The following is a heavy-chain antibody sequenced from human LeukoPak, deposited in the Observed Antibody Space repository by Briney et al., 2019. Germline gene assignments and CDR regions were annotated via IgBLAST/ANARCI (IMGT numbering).Heavy chain of an antibody. CDR3: ARNLPKYYYDTGFDY. Sequence: ASVKVSCKASGYTFTGYYMHWVRQAPGQGLEWMGRINPNSGGTNYAQKFQGRVTMTRDTSISTAYMELSRLRSEDTAVYYCARNLPKYYYDTGFDYWGQGTLVTVSS. J-gene: IGHJ4*02. V-gene: IGHV1-2*06. D-gene: IGHD3-22*01. CDR1: GYTFTGYY. CDR2: INPNSGGT.